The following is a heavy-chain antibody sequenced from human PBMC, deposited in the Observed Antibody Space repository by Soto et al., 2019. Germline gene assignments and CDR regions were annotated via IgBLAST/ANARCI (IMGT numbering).Heavy chain of an antibody. CDR1: GFSLSTSGVG. Sequence: QITLKESGPTLVRPTQTLTLTCAFSGFSLSTSGVGVGWIRQPPGKALEWLAVIYWDGSKHYSPSLRSRLTITKNPSKTQMVLTITNMDHMDTGTYYCAHKGPEDWPLDYWGQGTLVTVSS. D-gene: IGHD3-9*01. CDR2: IYWDGSK. CDR3: AHKGPEDWPLDY. J-gene: IGHJ4*02. V-gene: IGHV2-5*02.